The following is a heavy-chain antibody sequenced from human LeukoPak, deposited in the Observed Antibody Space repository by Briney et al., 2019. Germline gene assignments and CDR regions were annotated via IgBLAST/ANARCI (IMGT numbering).Heavy chain of an antibody. CDR3: ASQGLWFGELG. CDR2: ISSSGSAI. CDR1: GFTFAHFG. D-gene: IGHD3-10*01. Sequence: PGGSLRLSCTSSGFTFAHFGMTWVRQAPGKGLEWVSYISSSGSAIYYADSVKGRFTISRDNAKNSLYLQMNSLRAEDTAVYYCASQGLWFGELGWGQGTLVTVSS. J-gene: IGHJ4*02. V-gene: IGHV3-48*03.